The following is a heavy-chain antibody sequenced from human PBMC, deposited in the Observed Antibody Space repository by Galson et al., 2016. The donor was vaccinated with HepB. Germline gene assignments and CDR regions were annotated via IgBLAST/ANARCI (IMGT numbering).Heavy chain of an antibody. J-gene: IGHJ3*02. CDR3: ARDHGGNSGVFDI. D-gene: IGHD4-23*01. CDR2: IFYSGST. Sequence: SETLSLTCTVSGGSISSYSWSWIRQPPGKGLEWIGYIFYSGSTNYNPSLKSRVTISLDTSKNQFSLKLSSVTAADTAVYYCARDHGGNSGVFDIWGQGTMVTVSS. CDR1: GGSISSYS. V-gene: IGHV4-59*01.